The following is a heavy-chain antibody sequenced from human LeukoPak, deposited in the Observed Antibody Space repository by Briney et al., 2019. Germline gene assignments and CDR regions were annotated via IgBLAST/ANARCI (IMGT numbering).Heavy chain of an antibody. D-gene: IGHD6-19*01. J-gene: IGHJ6*02. V-gene: IGHV3-13*01. Sequence: GGSLRLSCAASGFSLSNYDMHWVRQPAGEGLEWITSIGLVDNTYYADSVKGRFTISRDKAENFLYLQMNSLRAGGTAVYYCAREIPVAGTNFYAMDVWGQGTTVTVSS. CDR3: AREIPVAGTNFYAMDV. CDR2: IGLVDNT. CDR1: GFSLSNYD.